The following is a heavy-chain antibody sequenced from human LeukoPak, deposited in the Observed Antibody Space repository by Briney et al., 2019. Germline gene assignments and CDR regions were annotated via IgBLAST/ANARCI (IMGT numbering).Heavy chain of an antibody. Sequence: TGGSLRLSCAASGFTFSSYWMSWVRQAPGMGLEWVANIKQDGSEKYYVDSVKGRFTISRDNAKNSLYLQMNSLRAVDTAVYYCARDPAYCSSTSCYKTDYWGQGTLVTVSS. CDR3: ARDPAYCSSTSCYKTDY. J-gene: IGHJ4*02. CDR1: GFTFSSYW. V-gene: IGHV3-7*01. CDR2: IKQDGSEK. D-gene: IGHD2-2*02.